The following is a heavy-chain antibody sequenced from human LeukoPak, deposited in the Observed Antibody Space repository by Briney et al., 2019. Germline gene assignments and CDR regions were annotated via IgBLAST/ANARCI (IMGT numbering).Heavy chain of an antibody. V-gene: IGHV4-59*11. J-gene: IGHJ4*02. CDR2: IHDTGST. Sequence: KASETLSLTCSVSGGSLSSHYWSWIRQPPGKGLELIGHIHDTGSTFYNPSLRGRVTISLDTSNNQFSLKLTSMTAADTAVYYCARFSSGCSTSNCYLTYWGQGTLVTVS. D-gene: IGHD2-2*01. CDR1: GGSLSSHY. CDR3: ARFSSGCSTSNCYLTY.